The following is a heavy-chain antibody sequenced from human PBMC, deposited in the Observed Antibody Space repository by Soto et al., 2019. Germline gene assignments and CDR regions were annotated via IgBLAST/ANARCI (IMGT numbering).Heavy chain of an antibody. Sequence: QVQLQESGPGLVKPSQTLSLTCTVSGGSISSGDYYWSWIRQPPGKSLEWFGYIYYSGSTYYNPSLKSRVTISVDTSQNQFSLKLSSVTAADTAVYYCAREGTYCSSTSCYYWFDPWGQGTLVTVSS. CDR1: GGSISSGDYY. V-gene: IGHV4-30-4*01. J-gene: IGHJ5*02. CDR2: IYYSGST. CDR3: AREGTYCSSTSCYYWFDP. D-gene: IGHD2-2*01.